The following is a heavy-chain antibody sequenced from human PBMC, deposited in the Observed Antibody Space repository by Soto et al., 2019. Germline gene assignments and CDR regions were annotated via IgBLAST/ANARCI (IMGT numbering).Heavy chain of an antibody. D-gene: IGHD1-26*01. J-gene: IGHJ6*02. CDR2: IKYDGSEE. CDR3: AKDEVGAVYYYYYGMDV. V-gene: IGHV3-7*03. Sequence: GGSLRLSCVVSGFSFSSVWMTWVRQAPGKGLECVANIKYDGSEEYYVDSVKGRLTISRDNAKNSLYLQMNSLRAGDTAVYYCAKDEVGAVYYYYYGMDVWGQGTTVTVSS. CDR1: GFSFSSVW.